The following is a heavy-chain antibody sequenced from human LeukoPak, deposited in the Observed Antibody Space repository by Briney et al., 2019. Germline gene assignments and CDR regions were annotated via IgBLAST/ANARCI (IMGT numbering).Heavy chain of an antibody. J-gene: IGHJ6*02. D-gene: IGHD2-15*01. CDR3: AKGPGYCSGGSCYPGVAYYYYGMDV. V-gene: IGHV3-74*01. CDR2: ISADGSVT. Sequence: GGSLRLSCADSGFTFSRYWMHWLRQTPGKGLVWVSCISADGSVTRYADSVKGRFTISRDNSKNTLYLQMNSLRAEDTAVYYCAKGPGYCSGGSCYPGVAYYYYGMDVWGQGTTVTVSS. CDR1: GFTFSRYW.